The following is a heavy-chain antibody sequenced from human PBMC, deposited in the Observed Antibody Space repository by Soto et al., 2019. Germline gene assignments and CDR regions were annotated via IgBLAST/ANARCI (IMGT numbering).Heavy chain of an antibody. D-gene: IGHD6-25*01. CDR1: GGTFSSYA. CDR2: IIPIFGTA. J-gene: IGHJ4*02. Sequence: SLKVSCKASGGTFSSYAISWVRQTPGQGLEWMGGIIPIFGTANYAQKFQGRVTITADESTSTAYMELSSLRSEDTAVYYCARDSTGSGWPVRYLDYWGQGTLVTVSA. V-gene: IGHV1-69*01. CDR3: ARDSTGSGWPVRYLDY.